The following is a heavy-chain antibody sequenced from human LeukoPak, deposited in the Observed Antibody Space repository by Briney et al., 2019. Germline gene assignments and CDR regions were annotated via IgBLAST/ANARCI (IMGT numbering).Heavy chain of an antibody. V-gene: IGHV3-30-3*01. CDR2: ISYDGSNK. CDR1: GFTFSSYA. J-gene: IGHJ4*02. CDR3: ARDLAMGSCYSCG. D-gene: IGHD2-15*01. Sequence: GGSLRLSCAASGFTFSSYAMHWVRQAPGKGLEWVAVISYDGSNKYYADSVKGRFTISRDNSKNTLYLQMNSLRAEDTAVYYCARDLAMGSCYSCGWGQGTLVTVSS.